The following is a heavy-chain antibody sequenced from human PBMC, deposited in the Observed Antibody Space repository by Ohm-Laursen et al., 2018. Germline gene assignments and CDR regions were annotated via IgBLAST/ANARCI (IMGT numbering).Heavy chain of an antibody. J-gene: IGHJ3*02. CDR2: ISSSGSII. CDR1: GFTFSDYY. D-gene: IGHD6-13*01. CDR3: ARYGRQIAAAGTLNGAFDI. Sequence: GSLRLSCSAFGFTFSDYYMSWIRQAPGKGLEWVSYISSSGSIIYYADSVKGRFTISRDNAKNSLYLQMNSLRAEDTAVYYCARYGRQIAAAGTLNGAFDIWGQGTVVTVSS. V-gene: IGHV3-11*01.